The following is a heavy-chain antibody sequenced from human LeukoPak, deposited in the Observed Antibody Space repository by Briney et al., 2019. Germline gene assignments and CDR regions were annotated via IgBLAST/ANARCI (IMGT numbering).Heavy chain of an antibody. CDR2: IYSGGST. J-gene: IGHJ4*02. D-gene: IGHD6-19*01. Sequence: GGSLRLSCAASGFTVSTNCMTWVRQAPGKGLEWVSVIYSGGSTYYADSVKGRFTISRHNSKNTLYLQMNSLRADDTAVYYCARDSSGLSFDYWGQGTLVTVSS. CDR3: ARDSSGLSFDY. CDR1: GFTVSTNC. V-gene: IGHV3-53*04.